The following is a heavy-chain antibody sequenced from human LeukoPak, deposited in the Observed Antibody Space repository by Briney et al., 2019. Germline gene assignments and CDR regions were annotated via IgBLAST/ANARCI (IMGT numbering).Heavy chain of an antibody. V-gene: IGHV3-48*02. CDR3: ARVVVGRTYPNC. J-gene: IGHJ1*01. CDR2: ISDSSAII. Sequence: PGGSLRLSCEASGFTFTGYSMSWVRQAPGKGLEWVAYISDSSAIIHYADSVKGRFTISRDNARNSLYLQRNSLRDEDTDVYYCARVVVGRTYPNCWGQGTPVTVSS. D-gene: IGHD2-21*01. CDR1: GFTFTGYS.